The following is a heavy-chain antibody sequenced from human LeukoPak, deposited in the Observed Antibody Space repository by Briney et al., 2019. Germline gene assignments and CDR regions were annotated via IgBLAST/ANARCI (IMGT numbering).Heavy chain of an antibody. Sequence: EASVKVSCKASGGTFSSYAISWVRQAPGQGLEWMGRIIPILGIANYAQKFQGRVTITAYKSTSTAYMELSSLRSEDTAVYYCATYGSGSYYSFDYWGQGTLVTVSS. CDR3: ATYGSGSYYSFDY. J-gene: IGHJ4*02. V-gene: IGHV1-69*04. D-gene: IGHD3-10*01. CDR2: IIPILGIA. CDR1: GGTFSSYA.